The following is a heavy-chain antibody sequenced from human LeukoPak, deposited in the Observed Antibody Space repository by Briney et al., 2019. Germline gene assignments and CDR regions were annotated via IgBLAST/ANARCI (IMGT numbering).Heavy chain of an antibody. V-gene: IGHV3-7*01. CDR1: GFTFSSYW. Sequence: PGGSLRLSCAASGFTFSSYWKSWVRQVPGKGLEWVANIKEDGSEKYYLDSVKGRFTISRDNAKNSLYLQMNSLRAVDTALYYCASFGYWGQGTLVTVSS. J-gene: IGHJ4*02. CDR3: ASFGY. D-gene: IGHD2-2*03. CDR2: IKEDGSEK.